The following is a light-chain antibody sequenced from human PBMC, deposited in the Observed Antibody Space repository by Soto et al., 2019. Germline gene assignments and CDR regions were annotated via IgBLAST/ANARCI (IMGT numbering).Light chain of an antibody. CDR1: SSNIGTYT. J-gene: IGLJ1*01. CDR3: AAWDDSLSGLYV. V-gene: IGLV1-44*01. CDR2: NND. Sequence: VLTQPPSASGTPGQRVTISCSGSSSNIGTYTVNWYQQFPGTAPKLLIYNNDQRPSGVPDRFSGFKYGTAASLAISGLQSEDEAEYYCAAWDDSLSGLYVFGTGPKVTVL.